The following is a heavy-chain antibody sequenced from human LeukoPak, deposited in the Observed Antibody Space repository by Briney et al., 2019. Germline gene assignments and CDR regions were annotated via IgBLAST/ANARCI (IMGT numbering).Heavy chain of an antibody. Sequence: ETLSLTCAVYGGSFSGYYWSWVRQAPGKGLEWVSGIYRNGGSTGYADSVRGRFTISRDNAKNSLYLQMSSLRVEDTAFYYCARDKSLTGTMDFWGQGTLVTVSS. V-gene: IGHV3-20*04. CDR2: IYRNGGST. CDR1: GGSFSGYY. J-gene: IGHJ4*02. D-gene: IGHD1-20*01. CDR3: ARDKSLTGTMDF.